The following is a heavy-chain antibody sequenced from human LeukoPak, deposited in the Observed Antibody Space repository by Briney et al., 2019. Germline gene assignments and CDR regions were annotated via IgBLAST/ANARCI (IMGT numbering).Heavy chain of an antibody. V-gene: IGHV4-34*01. D-gene: IGHD3-22*01. CDR3: ARGRRLLTYYYDSSSSHYYMDV. Sequence: SETLSLTCAVYGGSFSGYYWSWIRQPPGKGLEWIGEINNSGSTNYNPSLKSRVIISVDTSKNQFSLKLSSVTAADTAVYYCARGRRLLTYYYDSSSSHYYMDVWGKGTTVIVSS. CDR2: INNSGST. CDR1: GGSFSGYY. J-gene: IGHJ6*03.